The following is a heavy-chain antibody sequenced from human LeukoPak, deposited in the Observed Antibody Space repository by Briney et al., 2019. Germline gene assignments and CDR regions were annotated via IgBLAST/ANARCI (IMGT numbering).Heavy chain of an antibody. V-gene: IGHV1-69*13. J-gene: IGHJ6*03. D-gene: IGHD6-6*01. CDR1: GGTFSSYA. CDR2: ITPIFGTA. CDR3: ASLEVGSSYGVDYYYMDV. Sequence: SVKVSCKASGGTFSSYAISWVRQAPGQGLEWMGGITPIFGTANYAQKFQGRVTITADESTSTAYMELSSLRSEDTAVYYCASLEVGSSYGVDYYYMDVWGKGTTVTVSS.